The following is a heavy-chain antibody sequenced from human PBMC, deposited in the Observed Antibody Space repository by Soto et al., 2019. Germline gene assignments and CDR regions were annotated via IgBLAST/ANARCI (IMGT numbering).Heavy chain of an antibody. CDR2: IIPIFGTA. Sequence: GASVKVSCKASGGTFSSYAISWVRQAPGQGLEWMGGIIPIFGTANYAQKFQGRVTITADESTSTAYMELSSLRSEDTAVYYCARDRGDKWKMAPAGWFDPWGQGTLVTVSS. CDR1: GGTFSSYA. V-gene: IGHV1-69*13. CDR3: ARDRGDKWKMAPAGWFDP. J-gene: IGHJ5*02. D-gene: IGHD1-1*01.